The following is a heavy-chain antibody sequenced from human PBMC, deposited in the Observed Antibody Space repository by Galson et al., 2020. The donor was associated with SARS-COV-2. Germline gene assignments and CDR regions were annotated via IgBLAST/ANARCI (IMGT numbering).Heavy chain of an antibody. D-gene: IGHD3-10*02. CDR1: GFTFSRYG. V-gene: IGHV3-23*01. CDR2: TSATT. CDR3: AKDFVRGIGYMDV. J-gene: IGHJ6*03. Sequence: GESLKISCVASGFTFSRYGMSWVRQAPGQGLEWVATTSATTYYADSVRRRFILSRDDSKNTLYLQMNGLSADDTAVYYCAKDFVRGIGYMDVWGPGTTVTVAS.